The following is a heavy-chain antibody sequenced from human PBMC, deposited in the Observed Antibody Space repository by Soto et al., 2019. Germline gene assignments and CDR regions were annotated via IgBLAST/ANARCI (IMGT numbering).Heavy chain of an antibody. J-gene: IGHJ4*02. Sequence: VQLVESGGGVVQPGRSLRLSCAASGFTFSDYAMHWVRQAPGKGLEWVAVVSHDGRNTHYADSVKGRFTISRDSSKSTVSLEMTGLRAEDTAVYYWAGGGRQCLVTSDFNYWGQGALVSVSS. CDR3: AGGGRQCLVTSDFNY. CDR2: VSHDGRNT. V-gene: IGHV3-30*03. D-gene: IGHD6-19*01. CDR1: GFTFSDYA.